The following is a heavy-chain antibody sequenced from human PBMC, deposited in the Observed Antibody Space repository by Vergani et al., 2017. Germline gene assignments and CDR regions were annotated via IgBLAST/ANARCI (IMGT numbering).Heavy chain of an antibody. CDR3: ARCVRVDSGCISYFDY. CDR1: GYTLTSYY. CDR2: INPSGGST. Sequence: QVQLVQSGAAVKKPGASVKVSRKASGYTLTSYYMHWVRQAPGQGLEWMGIINPSGGSTSYAQKFQGRVTMTMYTSTSTVYMELSRLRSEDTAVYYCARCVRVDSGCISYFDYWGQGTLVTVSS. J-gene: IGHJ4*02. D-gene: IGHD6-19*01. V-gene: IGHV1-46*03.